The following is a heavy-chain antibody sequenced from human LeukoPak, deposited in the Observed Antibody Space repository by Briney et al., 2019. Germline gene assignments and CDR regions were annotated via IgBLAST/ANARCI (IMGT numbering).Heavy chain of an antibody. CDR1: GVSISSSSYY. D-gene: IGHD4-11*01. Sequence: SETLSLTCTVSGVSISSSSYYWGWIRQPPGKGLEWIGSIYYSGSTYYNPSLKSRITISVDTSKNQFSLKLSSVTAADTAVYYCARRAGSYSIYYMDVWGKGTTVTVSS. J-gene: IGHJ6*03. CDR3: ARRAGSYSIYYMDV. V-gene: IGHV4-39*07. CDR2: IYYSGST.